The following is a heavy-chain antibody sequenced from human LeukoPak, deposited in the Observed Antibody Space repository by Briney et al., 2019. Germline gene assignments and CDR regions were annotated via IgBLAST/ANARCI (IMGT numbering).Heavy chain of an antibody. D-gene: IGHD1-1*01. CDR3: ARGTTGTPY. CDR2: ISSSSSTI. Sequence: GGSLRLSCAASGFTFSSYSMNWVRQAPGKGLEWVSYISSSSSTIYYADSVKGRFTISRDNAKNSLYLQMNSLRAEDTAVYYCARGTTGTPYWGQGTLVTVSS. J-gene: IGHJ4*02. CDR1: GFTFSSYS. V-gene: IGHV3-48*01.